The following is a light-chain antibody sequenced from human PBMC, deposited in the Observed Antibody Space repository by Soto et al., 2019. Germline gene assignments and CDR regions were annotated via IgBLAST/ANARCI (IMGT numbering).Light chain of an antibody. Sequence: QSALNQPASGSGSPGQSITISCTGTSSDVGCYNLVSWYQQHPGKAPKLMIYEVSKRPSGVSNRFSGSKSGNTASLTISGLQAEDEADYYCCTYAGSSTSYVFGTGTMDTDL. CDR3: CTYAGSSTSYV. V-gene: IGLV2-23*02. CDR2: EVS. CDR1: SSDVGCYNL. J-gene: IGLJ1*01.